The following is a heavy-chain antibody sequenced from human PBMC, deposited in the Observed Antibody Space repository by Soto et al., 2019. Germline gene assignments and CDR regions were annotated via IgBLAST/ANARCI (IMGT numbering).Heavy chain of an antibody. V-gene: IGHV3-48*03. CDR3: ARAGGTTVTGLWHFDS. D-gene: IGHD4-17*01. J-gene: IGHJ4*02. CDR2: ITGTSSTI. Sequence: EAQLVESGGGLVQPGGSLRLSCAASGFTFSRYEMNWVRQAPGKGLEWVSYITGTSSTIYYADSVKGRFTISRDNAKNSLYLQMNSLRAEDTAVYYCARAGGTTVTGLWHFDSWGQGTLVTVSS. CDR1: GFTFSRYE.